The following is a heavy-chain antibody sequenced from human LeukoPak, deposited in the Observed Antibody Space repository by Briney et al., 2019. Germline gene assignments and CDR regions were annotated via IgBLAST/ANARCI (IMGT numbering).Heavy chain of an antibody. D-gene: IGHD5-12*01. CDR1: GGSFSGDF. J-gene: IGHJ4*02. V-gene: IGHV4-34*01. CDR3: ARHTWQWLPFDD. CDR2: IKHDGST. Sequence: SSETLSLTCAVYGGSFSGDFWSWLRQSPGKGLEWIGEIKHDGSTTYNPSLESRVTMSLDTSTNQISLEMTSVTAADTAIYYCARHTWQWLPFDDRGQGTQVTISS.